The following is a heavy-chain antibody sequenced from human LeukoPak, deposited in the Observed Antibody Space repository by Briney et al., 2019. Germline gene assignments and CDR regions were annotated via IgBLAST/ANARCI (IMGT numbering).Heavy chain of an antibody. D-gene: IGHD6-13*01. CDR3: AKSFAVAGSRPPDY. Sequence: GGSLRLSCAASGFIFTNYFMSWVRQAPGKGLEWVASIKHDGSEKYCVDSVRGRFTISRDNTMNSLYLQMSSLRAEDTAVYYCAKSFAVAGSRPPDYWGQGTLVTVSS. J-gene: IGHJ4*02. CDR2: IKHDGSEK. V-gene: IGHV3-7*01. CDR1: GFIFTNYF.